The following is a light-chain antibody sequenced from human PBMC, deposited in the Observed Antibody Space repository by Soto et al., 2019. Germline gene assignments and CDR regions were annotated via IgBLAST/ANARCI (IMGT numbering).Light chain of an antibody. J-gene: IGKJ2*01. CDR1: QSVSSN. CDR2: GAS. V-gene: IGKV3-15*01. Sequence: EIVMKQSPATLSVSPGERATLSCRASQSVSSNLAWYQQKPGQAPRLLIYGASTRATGIPARFSGSGSGTEFTLTISSLQSEDFAVYYCQQYNNCPSYTFGQGTKLEIK. CDR3: QQYNNCPSYT.